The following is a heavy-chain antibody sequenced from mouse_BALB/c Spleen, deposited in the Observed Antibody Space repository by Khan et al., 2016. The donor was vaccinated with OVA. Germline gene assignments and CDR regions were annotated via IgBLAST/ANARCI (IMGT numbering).Heavy chain of an antibody. J-gene: IGHJ2*01. CDR1: GYTFTTYW. CDR2: INPTSGYT. CDR3: TRDRIDY. V-gene: IGHV1-7*01. Sequence: QVRLQQSGAELAKPGASVKMSCKASGYTFTTYWMHWVKQRPGQGLEWIGYINPTSGYTDYNEKFKDRATWSADKSSSTAYMQLSSLTSEDSAVYYCTRDRIDYWGQGTTLTVSS.